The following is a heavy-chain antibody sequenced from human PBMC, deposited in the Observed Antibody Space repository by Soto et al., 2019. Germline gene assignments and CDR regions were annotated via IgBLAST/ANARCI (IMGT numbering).Heavy chain of an antibody. V-gene: IGHV3-15*01. Sequence: GGSLRLSCAASGLIFSDVWMTWVRQAPGKGLEWVGRIKTKPDDGTIDYAAPVRGRFTISRDNSKSMVFLQMRSLRPDDMAVYYCATEALSLITVVVPTFGYWGQGMLVTVSS. CDR3: ATEALSLITVVVPTFGY. D-gene: IGHD4-4*01. CDR2: IKTKPDDGTI. CDR1: GLIFSDVW. J-gene: IGHJ1*01.